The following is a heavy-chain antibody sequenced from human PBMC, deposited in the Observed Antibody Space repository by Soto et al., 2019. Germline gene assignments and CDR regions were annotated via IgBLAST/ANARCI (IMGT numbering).Heavy chain of an antibody. CDR1: GFTFSNAW. Sequence: PGGSLRLSCAASGFTFSNAWMNWVRQAPGKGLEWVGRIKSKTDGGTTDYAAPVKGRFTISRDDSKNTLYLQMNSLKTEDTAVYYCTTDLPFGPRGLGPDQGAFDIWGQGTMVTVSS. D-gene: IGHD6-19*01. CDR3: TTDLPFGPRGLGPDQGAFDI. V-gene: IGHV3-15*07. J-gene: IGHJ3*02. CDR2: IKSKTDGGTT.